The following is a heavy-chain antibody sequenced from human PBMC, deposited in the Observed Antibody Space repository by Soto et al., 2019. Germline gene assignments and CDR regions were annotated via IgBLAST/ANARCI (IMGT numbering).Heavy chain of an antibody. CDR3: AKCSGYSGYDYIGLFDY. J-gene: IGHJ4*02. Sequence: PGGSLRLSCAASGFTFSSYAMSWVRQAPGEGLEWVSGITWSSGTTAYADSVKGRFTISRDNAENSLYLQMSSLRAEDTALYYCAKCSGYSGYDYIGLFDYWGQGALVTVSS. D-gene: IGHD5-12*01. CDR1: GFTFSSYA. CDR2: ITWSSGTT. V-gene: IGHV3-9*01.